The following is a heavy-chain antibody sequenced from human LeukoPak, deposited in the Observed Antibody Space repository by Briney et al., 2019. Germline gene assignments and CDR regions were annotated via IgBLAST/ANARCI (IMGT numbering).Heavy chain of an antibody. J-gene: IGHJ4*02. Sequence: GGSLRLSRAASGFTFSGYSMNWVRQAPGKGLEWVSYISTSSTNIYYADSVKGRFTISRDNAKNSLYLQMNSLRAEDTAVYYCARGPPSTTVTTFDYWGQGTLVTVSS. CDR1: GFTFSGYS. V-gene: IGHV3-48*04. CDR2: ISTSSTNI. D-gene: IGHD4-11*01. CDR3: ARGPPSTTVTTFDY.